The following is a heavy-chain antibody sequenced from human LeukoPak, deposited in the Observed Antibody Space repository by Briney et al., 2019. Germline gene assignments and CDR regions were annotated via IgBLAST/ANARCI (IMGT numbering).Heavy chain of an antibody. J-gene: IGHJ3*02. CDR2: ISAYNGNT. CDR1: GYTFSSYG. D-gene: IGHD6-19*01. V-gene: IGHV1-18*01. Sequence: ASVKVSCKASGYTFSSYGISWVRQAPGQGLEWMGWISAYNGNTNYAQKLQGRVTMTTDTSTSTAYMELRSLRSDDTAVYYCARQGGQYSSGWYRGGPSDAFDIWGQGTMVTVSS. CDR3: ARQGGQYSSGWYRGGPSDAFDI.